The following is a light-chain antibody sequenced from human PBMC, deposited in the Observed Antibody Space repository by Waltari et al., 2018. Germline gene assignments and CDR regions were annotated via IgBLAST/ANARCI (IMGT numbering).Light chain of an antibody. CDR2: GAS. CDR3: QQWNSWPS. Sequence: EIVLTQSPGTLSVSPGERATLSCRASYSIDSNLAWYQQKPGQAPRLPISGASNRVMGTPARFSGSVSGREFTLTISSVQSEDIAVYYCQQWNSWPSFGQGTRLQIK. J-gene: IGKJ2*01. V-gene: IGKV3-15*01. CDR1: YSIDSN.